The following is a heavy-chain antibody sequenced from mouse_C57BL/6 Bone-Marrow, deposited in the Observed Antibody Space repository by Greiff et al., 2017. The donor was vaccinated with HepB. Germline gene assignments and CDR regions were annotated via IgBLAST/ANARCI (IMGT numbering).Heavy chain of an antibody. Sequence: EVQVVESGGGLVKPGGSLKLSCAASGFTFSDYGMHWVRQAPEKGLEWVAYISSGSSTIYYADTVKGRFTISRDNAKNTLFLQMTSLRSEDTAMYYCAMGYYYGSRPFAYWGQGTLVTVSA. D-gene: IGHD1-1*01. J-gene: IGHJ3*01. CDR2: ISSGSSTI. CDR3: AMGYYYGSRPFAY. CDR1: GFTFSDYG. V-gene: IGHV5-17*01.